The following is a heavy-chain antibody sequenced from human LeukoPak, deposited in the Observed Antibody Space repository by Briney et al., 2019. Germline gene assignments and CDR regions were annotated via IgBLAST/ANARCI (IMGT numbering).Heavy chain of an antibody. CDR1: GFTFSTYS. D-gene: IGHD1-14*01. V-gene: IGHV3-21*01. Sequence: GGPLRLSCAASGFTFSTYSMNWVRQAPGQGLEWVSSISSSSTYIYYADSVKGRFTISRDNSKNSLYLQMNNLRAEDTAVYYCARWDRFHGVWGQGTLVTVSS. J-gene: IGHJ4*02. CDR2: ISSSSTYI. CDR3: ARWDRFHGV.